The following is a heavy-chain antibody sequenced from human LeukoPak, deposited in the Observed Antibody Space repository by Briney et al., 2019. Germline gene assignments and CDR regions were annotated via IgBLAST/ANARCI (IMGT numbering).Heavy chain of an antibody. D-gene: IGHD3-10*01. CDR3: ARLKEGIDY. Sequence: SETLSLTCAVSGGSISGSSYFWGWIRQPPGKGLEWIGSIYYSGNTYYNPSLKSRVTISVDTPKNQFSLKLSSVTAADTAVYYCARLKEGIDYWGQGTLVTVSS. CDR1: GGSISGSSYF. J-gene: IGHJ4*02. CDR2: IYYSGNT. V-gene: IGHV4-39*01.